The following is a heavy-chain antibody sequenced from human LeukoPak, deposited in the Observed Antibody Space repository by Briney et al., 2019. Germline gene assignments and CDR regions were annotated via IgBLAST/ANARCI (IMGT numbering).Heavy chain of an antibody. CDR1: GGSISSSNW. Sequence: ETLSLTCAVSGGSISSSNWWSWVRQAPGKGLEWVGRIKSKNDGGTTDYAAPVKGRFTISRDDSKNTLYLQMNSLKTEDTAMYYCTTELWFGDLGQGTLVTVSS. CDR3: TTELWFGD. CDR2: IKSKNDGGTT. D-gene: IGHD3-10*01. J-gene: IGHJ4*02. V-gene: IGHV3-15*01.